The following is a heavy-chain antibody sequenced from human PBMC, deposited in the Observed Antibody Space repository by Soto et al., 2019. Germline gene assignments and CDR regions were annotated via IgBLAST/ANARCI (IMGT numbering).Heavy chain of an antibody. V-gene: IGHV4-34*01. CDR1: GGSFSGYY. J-gene: IGHJ5*02. Sequence: PSETLSLTCAVYGGSFSGYYWSWIRQPPGKGLEWIGEINHSGSTNYNPSLKSRVTISVDTSKNQFSLKLSSVTAADTAVYYCARGKVFGVVRMFDPWGQGTLVTVSS. CDR2: INHSGST. D-gene: IGHD3-3*01. CDR3: ARGKVFGVVRMFDP.